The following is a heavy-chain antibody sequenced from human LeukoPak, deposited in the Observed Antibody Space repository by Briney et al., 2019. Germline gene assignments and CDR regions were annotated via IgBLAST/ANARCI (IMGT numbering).Heavy chain of an antibody. Sequence: GGSLRLSCAASGFTFSSYSMNWVRQAPGKGLEWVSSISSSSSYIYYADSVKGRFTISRDNAKNSLYLQMNSLRAEDTAVYYCARGHLYCSNTSCQGEDYWGQGTLVTVSS. D-gene: IGHD2-2*01. J-gene: IGHJ4*02. V-gene: IGHV3-21*04. CDR3: ARGHLYCSNTSCQGEDY. CDR2: ISSSSSYI. CDR1: GFTFSSYS.